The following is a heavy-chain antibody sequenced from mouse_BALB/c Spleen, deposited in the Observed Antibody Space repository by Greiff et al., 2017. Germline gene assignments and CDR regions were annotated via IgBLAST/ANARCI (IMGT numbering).Heavy chain of an antibody. Sequence: EVKLMESGGGLVKPGGSLKLSCAASGFTFSSYAMSWVRQTPEKRLEWVASISSGGSTYYPDSVKGRFTISRDNARNILYLQMSSLRSEDTAMYYCARGSRYYAMDYWGQGTSVTVSS. CDR2: ISSGGST. J-gene: IGHJ4*01. V-gene: IGHV5-6-5*01. CDR1: GFTFSSYA. CDR3: ARGSRYYAMDY.